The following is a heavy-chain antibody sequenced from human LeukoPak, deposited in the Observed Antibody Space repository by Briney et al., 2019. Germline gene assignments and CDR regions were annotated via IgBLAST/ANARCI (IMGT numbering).Heavy chain of an antibody. CDR3: AKVKVEWSTPDYGMDV. V-gene: IGHV4-61*08. CDR1: GGSVSSGGYF. D-gene: IGHD3-3*01. CDR2: IHYSGTI. J-gene: IGHJ6*02. Sequence: PSETLSLTCTVSGGSVSSGGYFWSWIRQPPGKGLGWIGYIHYSGTINYNPSLRSRLTISIDTSKNQFSLNLSSVSAADTAVYYCAKVKVEWSTPDYGMDVWGQGTTVTVSS.